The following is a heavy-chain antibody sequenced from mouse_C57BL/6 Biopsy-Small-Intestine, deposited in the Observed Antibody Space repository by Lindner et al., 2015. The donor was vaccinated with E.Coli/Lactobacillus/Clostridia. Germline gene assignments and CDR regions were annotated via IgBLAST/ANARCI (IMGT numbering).Heavy chain of an antibody. J-gene: IGHJ2*01. CDR1: GYSFTDYF. D-gene: IGHD3-2*02. V-gene: IGHV1-20*01. Sequence: VQLQESGPELVKPGDSVKISCKASGYSFTDYFMNWVMQSHGKSLEWIGRINPYNGGTFYNQKFKGKATLTVDKSSTTAHMELRSLTSEDSAVYYCARSGDFDYWGQGTTLTVSS. CDR3: ARSGDFDY. CDR2: INPYNGGT.